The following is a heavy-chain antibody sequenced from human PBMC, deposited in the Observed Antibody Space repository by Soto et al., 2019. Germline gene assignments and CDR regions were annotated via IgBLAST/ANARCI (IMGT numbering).Heavy chain of an antibody. J-gene: IGHJ4*02. V-gene: IGHV6-1*01. CDR3: ARASITIFGVVLQFDY. CDR1: GDSVSSNSAA. D-gene: IGHD3-3*01. Sequence: PSQTLSLTCAISGDSVSSNSAAWNWIRQSPSRGLEWLGRTYYRSKWYNDYAVSVKSRITINPDTSKNQFSLQLNSVTPEDTAVYYCARASITIFGVVLQFDYWGQGTLVTVSS. CDR2: TYYRSKWYN.